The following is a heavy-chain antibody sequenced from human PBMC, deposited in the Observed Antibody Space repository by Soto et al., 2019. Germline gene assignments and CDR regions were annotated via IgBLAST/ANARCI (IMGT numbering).Heavy chain of an antibody. CDR3: AKKGDGSGSPSYYYYGMDV. CDR1: GFTFSSYA. V-gene: IGHV3-23*01. Sequence: EVQLLESGGGLVQPGGSLRLSCAASGFTFSSYAMSWVRQAPGKGLEWVSAISGSGGSTYYADSVKGRFTISRDNSKNTLYLQMNILRAEDTAVYYCAKKGDGSGSPSYYYYGMDVWGQGTTVTVSS. J-gene: IGHJ6*02. D-gene: IGHD3-10*01. CDR2: ISGSGGST.